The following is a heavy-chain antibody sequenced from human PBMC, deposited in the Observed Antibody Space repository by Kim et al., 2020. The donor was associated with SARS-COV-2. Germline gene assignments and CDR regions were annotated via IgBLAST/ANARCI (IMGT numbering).Heavy chain of an antibody. V-gene: IGHV1-18*01. Sequence: ASVKVSCKASGYTFTSYGISWVRQAPGQGLEWMGWISAYNGNTNYAQKLQGRVTMTTDISTSTAYMELRSLRSDDTAVYYCARGPGHDYDFWSGYYLFDYWGQGTLVTVSS. CDR2: ISAYNGNT. CDR1: GYTFTSYG. D-gene: IGHD3-3*01. J-gene: IGHJ4*02. CDR3: ARGPGHDYDFWSGYYLFDY.